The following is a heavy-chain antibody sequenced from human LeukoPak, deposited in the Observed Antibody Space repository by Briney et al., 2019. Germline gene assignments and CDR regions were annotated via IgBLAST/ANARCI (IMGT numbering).Heavy chain of an antibody. V-gene: IGHV3-23*01. CDR2: ISGSGGST. J-gene: IGHJ4*02. D-gene: IGHD6-19*01. CDR3: ARVGQWLVGGYYFDY. CDR1: GFTFSSYA. Sequence: GGSLRLSCAASGFTFSSYAMSWVRQAPGKGLEWVSAISGSGGSTYYADSVKGRFTISRDNSKNTLYLQMNSLRAEDTAVYYCARVGQWLVGGYYFDYWGQGTLVTVSS.